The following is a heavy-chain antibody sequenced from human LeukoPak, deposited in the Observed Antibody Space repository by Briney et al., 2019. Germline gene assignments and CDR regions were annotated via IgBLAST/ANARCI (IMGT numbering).Heavy chain of an antibody. J-gene: IGHJ4*02. Sequence: HSGGSLRLSCAASGFTFSSYWMSWVRQAPGKGLEWVANIKQDGSEKYYVDSVKGRFTISRDNAKNSLYLQMNSLRAEDTAVYYCARAPYCSGGSCYSPFDYWGQGTLVTVSS. CDR2: IKQDGSEK. CDR1: GFTFSSYW. D-gene: IGHD2-15*01. V-gene: IGHV3-7*01. CDR3: ARAPYCSGGSCYSPFDY.